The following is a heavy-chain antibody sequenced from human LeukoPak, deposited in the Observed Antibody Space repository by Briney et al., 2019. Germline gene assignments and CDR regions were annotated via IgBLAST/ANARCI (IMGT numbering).Heavy chain of an antibody. Sequence: PSETLSLTCAVYGGSFSGYYWSWIRQPPGKGLEWIGEINHSGSTNYNPSLKSRVTISVDTSKNQFSLKLSSVTAADTAVYYCARVPPSVTIPAYGMDVWGQGTTVTVSS. CDR1: GGSFSGYY. D-gene: IGHD3-9*01. V-gene: IGHV4-34*01. CDR3: ARVPPSVTIPAYGMDV. J-gene: IGHJ6*02. CDR2: INHSGST.